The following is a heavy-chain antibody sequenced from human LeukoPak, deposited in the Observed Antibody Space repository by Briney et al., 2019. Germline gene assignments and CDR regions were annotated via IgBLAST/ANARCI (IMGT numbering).Heavy chain of an antibody. Sequence: SETLSLTCAVYGVSFSGYYRSWIRQPPGKGLEWIGEINHSGSTNYNPSLKSRVTISVDTSKNQFSLKLSSVTAADTAVYYCARASPRAHYYGSGRYYFDYWGQGTLVTVSS. CDR1: GVSFSGYY. CDR2: INHSGST. CDR3: ARASPRAHYYGSGRYYFDY. D-gene: IGHD3-10*01. J-gene: IGHJ4*02. V-gene: IGHV4-34*01.